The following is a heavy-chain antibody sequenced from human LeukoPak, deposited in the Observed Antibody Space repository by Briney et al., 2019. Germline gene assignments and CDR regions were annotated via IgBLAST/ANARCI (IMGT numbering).Heavy chain of an antibody. CDR1: GFTFGSYS. D-gene: IGHD3-10*01. CDR2: ISGSGGST. CDR3: AKDRSITMVRGVIRPGAFDI. Sequence: GGSLRLSCAASGFTFGSYSMNWVRQAPGKGLEWVSAISGSGGSTYYADSVKGRFTISRDNSKNTLYLQMNSLRAEDTAVYYCAKDRSITMVRGVIRPGAFDIWGQGTMVTVSS. J-gene: IGHJ3*02. V-gene: IGHV3-23*01.